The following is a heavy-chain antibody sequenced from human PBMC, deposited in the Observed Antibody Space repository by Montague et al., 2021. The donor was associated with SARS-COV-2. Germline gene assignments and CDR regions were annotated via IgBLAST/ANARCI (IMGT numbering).Heavy chain of an antibody. CDR2: IYYSGST. J-gene: IGHJ3*02. CDR1: GGSISSSSYY. D-gene: IGHD6-13*01. CDR3: AGSPPGIAAAGTVAAFDI. V-gene: IGHV4-39*01. Sequence: SETLSLTCTVSGGSISSSSYYWGWIRQPPGKGLEWIGSIYYSGSTYYNPSLKSRATISVDTSKNQFSLKLSSVTAADTAVYYCAGSPPGIAAAGTVAAFDIGGQGTMVTVSS.